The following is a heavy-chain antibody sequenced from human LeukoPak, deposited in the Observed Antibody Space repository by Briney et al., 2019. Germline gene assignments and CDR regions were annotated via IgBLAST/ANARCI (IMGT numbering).Heavy chain of an antibody. Sequence: AGGSLRLSCAASGFTFSNAWMSWVRQAPGKGLEWVGLIRSKAYGGTTEYAASVKGRFTISRDDSKSIAYLQMNSLKTEDTAVYYCTREAYYYGSGSYYNVDNWFDPWGQGTLVTVSS. CDR1: GFTFSNAW. CDR3: TREAYYYGSGSYYNVDNWFDP. J-gene: IGHJ5*02. D-gene: IGHD3-10*01. V-gene: IGHV3-49*04. CDR2: IRSKAYGGTT.